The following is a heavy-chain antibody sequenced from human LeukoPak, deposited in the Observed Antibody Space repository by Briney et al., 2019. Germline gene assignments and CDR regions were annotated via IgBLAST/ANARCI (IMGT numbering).Heavy chain of an antibody. D-gene: IGHD1-26*01. V-gene: IGHV3-30*02. CDR3: AKDQAGA. CDR1: GFTFGTYA. Sequence: PGGSLRLSCAASGFTFGTYAMSWVRQAPGKGLEWVAFIQHDGTNQFYADSVKGRFTISRDNAKNTMYLQMNSLGVEDTAVYYCAKDQAGAWGQGTRVTVSS. CDR2: IQHDGTNQ. J-gene: IGHJ5*02.